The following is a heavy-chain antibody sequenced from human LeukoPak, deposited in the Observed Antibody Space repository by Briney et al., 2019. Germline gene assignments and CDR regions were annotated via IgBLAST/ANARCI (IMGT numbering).Heavy chain of an antibody. Sequence: GASVKVSCKASGYTFTSYGISWVRQAPGQGLEWMGWISAYNGNTNYAQKLQGRVTMTTDTSTSTAYMELRSLRSDDTAVYYCARAYYYDSSGYYYWFDPWGQGILVTVSS. CDR2: ISAYNGNT. D-gene: IGHD3-22*01. CDR1: GYTFTSYG. V-gene: IGHV1-18*01. J-gene: IGHJ5*02. CDR3: ARAYYYDSSGYYYWFDP.